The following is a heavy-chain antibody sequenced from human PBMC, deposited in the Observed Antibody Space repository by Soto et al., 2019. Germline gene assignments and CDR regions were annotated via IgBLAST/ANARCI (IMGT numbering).Heavy chain of an antibody. CDR1: GYTFTSYG. D-gene: IGHD3-10*01. CDR2: ISAYNGNT. V-gene: IGHV1-18*04. CDR3: AGVVMVRGVIITGKNWFDP. Sequence: GASVKVSCKASGYTFTSYGISWVRQAPGQGLEWMGWISAYNGNTNYAQKLQGRVTMTTDTSTSTAYMELRSLRSDDTAVYYCAGVVMVRGVIITGKNWFDPWGQGTLVTVSS. J-gene: IGHJ5*02.